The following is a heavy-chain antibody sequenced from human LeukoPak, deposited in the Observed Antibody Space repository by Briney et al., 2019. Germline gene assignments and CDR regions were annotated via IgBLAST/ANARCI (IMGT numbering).Heavy chain of an antibody. J-gene: IGHJ4*02. Sequence: SVKVSCKASGGTFSSYAISWVRQAPGQGLEWMGRIIPILGIANYAQKFQGRVTITADKSTSTAYMELSSLRSEDTAVYYCATLGYCSSTGCNPFGYWGQGTLVTVSS. CDR3: ATLGYCSSTGCNPFGY. CDR1: GGTFSSYA. D-gene: IGHD2-2*01. CDR2: IIPILGIA. V-gene: IGHV1-69*04.